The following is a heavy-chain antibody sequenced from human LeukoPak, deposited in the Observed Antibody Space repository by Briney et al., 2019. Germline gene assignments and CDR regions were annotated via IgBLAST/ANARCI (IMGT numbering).Heavy chain of an antibody. CDR2: TYTSGST. V-gene: IGHV4-61*02. D-gene: IGHD3-10*01. CDR1: GGSISSGTYY. J-gene: IGHJ4*02. Sequence: SETLSLTCTVSGGSISSGTYYWSWMRQPAGKGLDWIGRTYTSGSTNYNPSLKSRVTISVDTSKNQFSLKLSSVTAADTAVYYCARHTMVRGVIFWGQGTLVTVSS. CDR3: ARHTMVRGVIF.